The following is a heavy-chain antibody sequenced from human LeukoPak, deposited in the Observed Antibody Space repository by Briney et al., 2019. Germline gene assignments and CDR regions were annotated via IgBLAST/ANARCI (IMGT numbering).Heavy chain of an antibody. CDR3: ARFEAYYGSGSYSAFDI. CDR1: GVTVSSNY. J-gene: IGHJ3*02. CDR2: IYSGGST. V-gene: IGHV3-66*01. Sequence: GGSLRLSCAASGVTVSSNYMSWVRQAPGKGLEWVSVIYSGGSTYYADSVKCRFTISRDNSKNTLYLQMNSLRAEDTAVYYCARFEAYYGSGSYSAFDIWGQGTMVTVSS. D-gene: IGHD3-10*01.